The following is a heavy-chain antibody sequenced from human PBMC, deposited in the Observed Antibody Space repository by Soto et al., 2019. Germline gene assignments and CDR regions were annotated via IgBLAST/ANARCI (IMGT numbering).Heavy chain of an antibody. D-gene: IGHD7-27*01. Sequence: PXXTLSLAFTVSGGSISSYYWCWIRQPPGKGLEWIGYIYYSGSTDYDPSLKSRVTISVDTSKNQFSLKLSSVTAADTAVYYCARRWGTYFDFWGQGTLVTVSS. CDR2: IYYSGST. V-gene: IGHV4-59*01. CDR3: ARRWGTYFDF. CDR1: GGSISSYY. J-gene: IGHJ4*02.